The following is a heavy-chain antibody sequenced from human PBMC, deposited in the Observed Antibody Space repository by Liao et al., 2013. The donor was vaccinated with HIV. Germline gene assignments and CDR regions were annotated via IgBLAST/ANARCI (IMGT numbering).Heavy chain of an antibody. CDR1: GGSFNGYF. CDR3: ARDSYYYDDSGLTRRGFIDL. J-gene: IGHJ4*02. CDR2: IQHTGAT. V-gene: IGHV4-34*01. D-gene: IGHD3-22*01. Sequence: IQLHQWGAGLLRPSETLSLNCTVSGGSFNGYFWSWIRQTPGKGLEWIGEIQHTGATNYNPSLKTRLRISADTSKNQFSLSLTSVTAADTAVYFCARDSYYYDDSGLTRRGFIDLWGQGTLVTVSS.